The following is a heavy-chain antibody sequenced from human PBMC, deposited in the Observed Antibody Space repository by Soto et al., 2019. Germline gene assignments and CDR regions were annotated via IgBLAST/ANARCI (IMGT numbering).Heavy chain of an antibody. CDR2: TRNKRNNFIS. Sequence: EVQLVESGGGLVQPGGSLRLSCATSAFTFSDHYVDWVRQAPGKGLEWVGRTRNKRNNFISAYAASVEGRFTISRDDSKTPLYLQTNSLKSADTALYSCVIWPRTGYSTWGQGTLVTVSS. CDR3: VIWPRTGYST. D-gene: IGHD5-18*01. V-gene: IGHV3-72*01. J-gene: IGHJ4*02. CDR1: AFTFSDHY.